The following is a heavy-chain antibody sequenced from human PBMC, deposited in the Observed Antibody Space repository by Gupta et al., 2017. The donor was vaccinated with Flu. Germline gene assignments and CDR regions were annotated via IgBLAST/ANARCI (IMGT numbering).Heavy chain of an antibody. J-gene: IGHJ3*02. CDR2: ISSRSSYI. V-gene: IGHV3-21*01. Sequence: EVQLVESGGGLVKPGGSLRLSCAASGFTFSSYSMNWVRQAPGKGLEWVSAISSRSSYIYYADSVKGRFTISRDNAKNSLYLQMNSLRAEDTAVYYCARDRHVSGWYSKERAFDIWGQGTMVTVSS. CDR3: ARDRHVSGWYSKERAFDI. CDR1: GFTFSSYS. D-gene: IGHD6-19*01.